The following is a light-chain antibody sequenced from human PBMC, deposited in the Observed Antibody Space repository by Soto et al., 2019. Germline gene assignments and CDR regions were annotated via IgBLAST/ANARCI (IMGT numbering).Light chain of an antibody. Sequence: EIVLTQSPGTLSLSPGERATLSCRASQSVSSSYLAWYQQKPGQAPRLLIYGGSIRPTGIPDRFSGSGSGTDFALTISSLEPEDWAVYYCQQDGSSPPYTFGQGTKLEIK. V-gene: IGKV3-20*01. CDR1: QSVSSSY. J-gene: IGKJ2*01. CDR2: GGS. CDR3: QQDGSSPPYT.